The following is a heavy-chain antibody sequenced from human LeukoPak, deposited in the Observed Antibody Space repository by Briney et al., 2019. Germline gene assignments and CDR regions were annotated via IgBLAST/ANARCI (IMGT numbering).Heavy chain of an antibody. CDR1: GFTFSSYG. CDR2: IRYDGSNK. CDR3: AGPSSSGVGY. D-gene: IGHD6-6*01. J-gene: IGHJ4*02. V-gene: IGHV3-30*02. Sequence: GGSLRLSCAASGFTFSSYGMHWVRQAPGKGLEWVAFIRYDGSNKYYADSVKGRFTISRDNSKNILYVQTNRLRVEDTAVYYCAGPSSSGVGYWGQGTLVTVSS.